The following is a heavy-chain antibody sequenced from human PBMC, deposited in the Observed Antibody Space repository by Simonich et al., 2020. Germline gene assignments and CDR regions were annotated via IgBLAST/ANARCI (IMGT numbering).Heavy chain of an antibody. CDR2: IYYSGST. J-gene: IGHJ4*02. CDR3: ARLPDY. V-gene: IGHV4-59*08. CDR1: GGSISSYY. Sequence: QVQLQESGPGLVKPSETLSLTCTVSGGSISSYYCSWIRQPPGKVLEWIGYIYYSGSTNYNPSLKSRVTISVDTSKNQFSLKLSSVTAADTAVYYCARLPDYWGQGTLVTVSS.